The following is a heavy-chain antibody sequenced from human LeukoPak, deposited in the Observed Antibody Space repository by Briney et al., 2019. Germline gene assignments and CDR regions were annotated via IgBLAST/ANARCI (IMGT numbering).Heavy chain of an antibody. D-gene: IGHD3-22*01. CDR1: GFTFSSYG. CDR3: ARESESYDSSGSTFKY. CDR2: ISYDGSNK. V-gene: IGHV3-30*03. Sequence: GGSLRLSCAASGFTFSSYGMHWVRQAPGKGLEWVAVISYDGSNKYYADSVKGRFTISRDNSKNTLYLQMNSLRAEDTAVYYCARESESYDSSGSTFKYWGQGTLGTVSS. J-gene: IGHJ4*02.